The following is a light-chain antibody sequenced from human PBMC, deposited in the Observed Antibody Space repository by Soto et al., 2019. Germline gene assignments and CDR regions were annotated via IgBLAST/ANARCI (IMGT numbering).Light chain of an antibody. CDR1: QGISSY. Sequence: IQLIQSPSALSASVADRVTITCRASQGISSYLAWYQQTQGKAPKLLIYAASTLQSGVPSRFRGSGSGTEFTLTISRLQPDDFQTYYCQQYNSYSLTFGGGTKVDIK. CDR3: QQYNSYSLT. V-gene: IGKV1-9*01. J-gene: IGKJ4*01. CDR2: AAS.